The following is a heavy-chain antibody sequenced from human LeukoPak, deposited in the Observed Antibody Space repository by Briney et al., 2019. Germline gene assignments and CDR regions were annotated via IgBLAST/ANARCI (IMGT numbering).Heavy chain of an antibody. Sequence: LGESLKISCKGSGYSFISYWIGWVRQMPGKGLEWMGIIYPGDSDTRYSPSFQGQVTISVDKSISTTYLQWSSLKASDTAMYYCARRFCGSECDSGHADYWGQGTLVTVSS. V-gene: IGHV5-51*01. CDR3: ARRFCGSECDSGHADY. CDR2: IYPGDSDT. CDR1: GYSFISYW. J-gene: IGHJ4*02. D-gene: IGHD2-21*01.